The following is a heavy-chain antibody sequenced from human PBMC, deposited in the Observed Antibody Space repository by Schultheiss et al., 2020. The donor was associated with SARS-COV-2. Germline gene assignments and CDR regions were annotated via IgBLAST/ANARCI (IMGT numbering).Heavy chain of an antibody. J-gene: IGHJ4*02. CDR1: GYTFTSHG. V-gene: IGHV1-18*04. D-gene: IGHD6-19*01. Sequence: ASVKVSCKPSGYTFTSHGISWVRQAPGQGFEWMGWISGYNGYTDYAQKFQGRITMTTDTSTSTAYMELRSLRSDDTAVYYCAKYRGWYARPPLLFDYWGQGILVTVSS. CDR2: ISGYNGYT. CDR3: AKYRGWYARPPLLFDY.